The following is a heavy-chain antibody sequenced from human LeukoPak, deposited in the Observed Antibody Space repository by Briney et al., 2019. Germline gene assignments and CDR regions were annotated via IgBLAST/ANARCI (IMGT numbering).Heavy chain of an antibody. CDR2: IYYSGST. V-gene: IGHV4-59*01. J-gene: IGHJ4*02. D-gene: IGHD4-11*01. Sequence: SETLSLTCTVSGDSISSDYWSWIRQPPGKGLEGIGYIYYSGSTNYNPSLKSRVTISIDTSKNQFSLKLSSVTAADTAVYYCARATYSNYVYCFDYWGQGTLVTVSS. CDR3: ARATYSNYVYCFDY. CDR1: GDSISSDY.